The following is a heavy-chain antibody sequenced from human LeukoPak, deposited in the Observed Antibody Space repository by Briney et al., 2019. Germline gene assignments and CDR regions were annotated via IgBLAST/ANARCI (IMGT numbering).Heavy chain of an antibody. CDR2: ISGSGGST. V-gene: IGHV3-23*01. Sequence: PGGSLRLSCAASGFTFSGYAMSWVRQAPGKGLEWVSAISGSGGSTYYADSVKGRFTISRDNSKNTLYLQMNSLRAEDTAVYYCAKPEYYYYYMDVWGKGTTVTVSS. J-gene: IGHJ6*03. CDR1: GFTFSGYA. CDR3: AKPEYYYYYMDV.